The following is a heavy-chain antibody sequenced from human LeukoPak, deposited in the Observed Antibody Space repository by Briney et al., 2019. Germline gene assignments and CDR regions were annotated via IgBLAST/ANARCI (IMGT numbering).Heavy chain of an antibody. CDR1: GGTFSSYA. CDR2: IIAILGIA. D-gene: IGHD6-19*01. J-gene: IGHJ5*02. Sequence: ASVKASCKASGGTFSSYAISWVRQAPGQGLEWMGRIIAILGIANYAQKFQGRVTITADKSTSTAYMELSSLRSEDTAVYYCARDHVAVAGGNWFDPWGQGTLVTVSS. CDR3: ARDHVAVAGGNWFDP. V-gene: IGHV1-69*04.